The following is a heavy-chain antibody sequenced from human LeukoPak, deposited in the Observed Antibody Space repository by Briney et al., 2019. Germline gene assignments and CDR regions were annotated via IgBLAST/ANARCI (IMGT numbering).Heavy chain of an antibody. CDR1: GYKLTNNW. CDR2: IYPGYSDG. D-gene: IGHD3-22*01. CDR3: ARLHDSSGYYLDY. Sequence: GESLKISCKISGYKLTNNWIGWVRQVPGKGLEWMGLIYPGYSDGKYSPSFQGQVTLSVDASISTAYLHLSGLRASDTAIYYCARLHDSSGYYLDYWGQGTLVTVSS. V-gene: IGHV5-51*01. J-gene: IGHJ4*02.